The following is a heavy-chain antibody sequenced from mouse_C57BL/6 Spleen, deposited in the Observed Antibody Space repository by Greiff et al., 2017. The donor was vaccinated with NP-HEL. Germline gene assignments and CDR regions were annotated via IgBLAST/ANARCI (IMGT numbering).Heavy chain of an antibody. CDR2: IDPANGNT. D-gene: IGHD1-1*01. Sequence: VQLKESVAELVRPGASVKLSCTASGFNIKNTYMHWVKQRPEQGLEWIGRIDPANGNTKYAPKFQGKATITADTSSNPAYLQLSSLTSEDTAIYYCASGYGSSYDYFDYWGQGTTLTVSS. J-gene: IGHJ2*01. V-gene: IGHV14-3*01. CDR1: GFNIKNTY. CDR3: ASGYGSSYDYFDY.